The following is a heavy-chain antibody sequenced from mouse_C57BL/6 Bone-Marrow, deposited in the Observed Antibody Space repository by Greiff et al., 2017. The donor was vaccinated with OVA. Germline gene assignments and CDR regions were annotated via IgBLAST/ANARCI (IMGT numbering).Heavy chain of an antibody. J-gene: IGHJ2*01. D-gene: IGHD2-4*01. Sequence: VQLQQSVAELVRPGASVKLSCTASGFTIKNTYMHWVKQRPEQGLEWIGRIDPANGNTKYAPKFQGKATITADTSSNTAYLQLSSLTSEDTAIYYCAHESFYYDFSFDYWGQGTTLTVSS. CDR1: GFTIKNTY. V-gene: IGHV14-3*01. CDR2: IDPANGNT. CDR3: AHESFYYDFSFDY.